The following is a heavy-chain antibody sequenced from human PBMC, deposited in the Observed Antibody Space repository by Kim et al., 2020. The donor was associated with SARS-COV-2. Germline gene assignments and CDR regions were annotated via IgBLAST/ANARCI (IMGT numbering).Heavy chain of an antibody. CDR2: MSYDGTNK. D-gene: IGHD6-6*01. CDR1: GFTFGSYA. V-gene: IGHV3-30-3*01. CDR3: ARASSFYSSTSGIDS. Sequence: GGSLRLSCAASGFTFGSYAMHWVRQAPGEGLEWVAVMSYDGTNKYYADSVMGRFTISRDNSKNKVDLQMNSLRTEDTAVYFCARASSFYSSTSGIDSWGQGTLVTVSS. J-gene: IGHJ5*01.